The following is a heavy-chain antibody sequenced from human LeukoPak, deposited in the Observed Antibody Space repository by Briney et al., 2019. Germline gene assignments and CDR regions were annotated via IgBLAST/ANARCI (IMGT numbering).Heavy chain of an antibody. CDR3: AKLRPDRGLILSSTRRRNAYCFDY. J-gene: IGHJ4*02. V-gene: IGHV3-23*01. Sequence: GGSLRLSCAACGFTFSSYAMSWVRQAPGKGLEWVSAISGSGGSTYYADSVKGRFTISRDNSKNTLYLQMNSLRAEDTAVYYCAKLRPDRGLILSSTRRRNAYCFDYWGQGTLVTVSS. CDR1: GFTFSSYA. D-gene: IGHD3-10*01. CDR2: ISGSGGST.